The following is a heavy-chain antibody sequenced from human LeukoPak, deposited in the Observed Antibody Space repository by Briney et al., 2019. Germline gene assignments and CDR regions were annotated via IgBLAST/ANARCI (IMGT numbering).Heavy chain of an antibody. CDR2: IGSDNKP. Sequence: GGSLRLSCEASGFTFSAYAMTWVRQAPGQGLEWVSSIGSDNKPHYSESVKGRFAISRDNSKNTLYLQMNSLRAEDTALYYCASAAGPFDNWGQGTLVTVSS. V-gene: IGHV3-23*05. CDR3: ASAAGPFDN. D-gene: IGHD6-19*01. CDR1: GFTFSAYA. J-gene: IGHJ4*02.